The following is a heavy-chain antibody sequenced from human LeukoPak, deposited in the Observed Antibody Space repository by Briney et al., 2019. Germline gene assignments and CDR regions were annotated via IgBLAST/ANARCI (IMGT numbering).Heavy chain of an antibody. J-gene: IGHJ5*02. CDR2: IYYSGST. CDR3: ARDEQQLGNWFDP. CDR1: GGSISSSSYY. D-gene: IGHD6-13*01. V-gene: IGHV4-39*07. Sequence: SETLSLTCTVSGGSISSSSYYWGWIRQPPGKGLEWIGSIYYSGSTYYNPSLKSRVTMSVDTSKNQFSLKLSSVTAADTAVYYCARDEQQLGNWFDPWGQGTLVTVSS.